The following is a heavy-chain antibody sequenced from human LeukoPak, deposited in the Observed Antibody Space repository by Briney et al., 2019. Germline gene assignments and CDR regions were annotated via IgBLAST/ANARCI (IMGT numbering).Heavy chain of an antibody. CDR3: AEDRLDTPPCFDY. Sequence: GGSLRLSCAASGFTFSSYAMSWVRQAPGKGLDWVSAISGSGGSTYYADSVKGRFTISRDNSKNTLYLQMNSLRAEDTAVYYCAEDRLDTPPCFDYWGQGTLVTVSS. V-gene: IGHV3-23*01. CDR2: ISGSGGST. D-gene: IGHD2-2*02. CDR1: GFTFSSYA. J-gene: IGHJ4*02.